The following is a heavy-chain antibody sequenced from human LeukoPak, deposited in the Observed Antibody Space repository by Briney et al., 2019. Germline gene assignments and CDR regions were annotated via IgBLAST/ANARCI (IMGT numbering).Heavy chain of an antibody. CDR3: AKETSPYSSGPRGAFDI. J-gene: IGHJ3*02. Sequence: PGGSLRLSCAASGFTFSSYAMSWVRQAPGKGLEWVSAISGSGGSTYYADSVKGRFTISRDNSKNTLYLQMNSLRAEDTAVYYCAKETSPYSSGPRGAFDIWGQGIMVTVSS. CDR2: ISGSGGST. V-gene: IGHV3-23*01. CDR1: GFTFSSYA. D-gene: IGHD6-19*01.